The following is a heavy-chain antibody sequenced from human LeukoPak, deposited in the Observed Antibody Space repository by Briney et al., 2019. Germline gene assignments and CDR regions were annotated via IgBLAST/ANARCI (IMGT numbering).Heavy chain of an antibody. CDR3: SRRLDY. V-gene: IGHV3-7*03. J-gene: IGHJ4*02. CDR1: GFTFSHFW. Sequence: GGSLRLSCAASGFTFSHFWMSWVRQAPGKGLEWVAYIKKTGSETYYVDSVKGRFTISRDNAKNSLYLQLNSLRVEDTAVYYCSRRLDYWGQGTLVTVSS. CDR2: IKKTGSET.